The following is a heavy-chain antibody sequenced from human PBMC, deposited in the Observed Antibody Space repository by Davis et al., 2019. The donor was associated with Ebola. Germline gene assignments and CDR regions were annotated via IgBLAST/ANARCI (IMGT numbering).Heavy chain of an antibody. Sequence: GESLKISCAASGFTFSSYGMHWVRQAPGKGLEWVAFIRFDGNFKHYADSVKGRFTISRDNSKNTLYLQMNSLRAEDTAVYYCAKDLVDTGGAYWGQGTLVTVSS. CDR2: IRFDGNFK. J-gene: IGHJ4*02. CDR3: AKDLVDTGGAY. CDR1: GFTFSSYG. D-gene: IGHD5-18*01. V-gene: IGHV3-30*02.